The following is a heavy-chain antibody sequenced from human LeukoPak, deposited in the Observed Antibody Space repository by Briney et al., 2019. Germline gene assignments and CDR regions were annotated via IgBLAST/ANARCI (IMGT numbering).Heavy chain of an antibody. D-gene: IGHD2-8*01. V-gene: IGHV5-51*01. J-gene: IGHJ4*02. CDR3: ARHEGGRYAI. CDR2: IYPADSDT. CDR1: GSSFTSYW. Sequence: GASLKISCKGSGSSFTSYWIGWVRPMPGKGLEWMGIIYPADSDTRYSPSFQGQVTISADKSINTAYLQWSSLKASDSAMYYCARHEGGRYAIWGQGTLVTVSS.